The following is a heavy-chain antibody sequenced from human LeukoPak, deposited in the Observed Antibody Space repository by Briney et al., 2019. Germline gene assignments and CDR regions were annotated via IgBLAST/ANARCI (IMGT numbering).Heavy chain of an antibody. CDR1: GYTLTELS. Sequence: ASVKVSCKVSGYTLTELSMHWVRQAPGKGREGMVGFDPEDGETIYAQKFQGRVTMTEDTSTDTAYMELSSLRSEDTAVYYCAAVTYHSGWYRYFGYWGQGTLVTVSS. J-gene: IGHJ4*02. D-gene: IGHD6-19*01. CDR3: AAVTYHSGWYRYFGY. CDR2: FDPEDGET. V-gene: IGHV1-24*01.